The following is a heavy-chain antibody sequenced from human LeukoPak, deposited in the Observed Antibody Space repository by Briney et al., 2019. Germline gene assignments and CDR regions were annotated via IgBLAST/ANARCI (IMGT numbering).Heavy chain of an antibody. D-gene: IGHD2-8*02. CDR3: ATPHCTGGTCGPFDV. V-gene: IGHV5-51*01. Sequence: GESLKISCKGSGYSFSNYWIGWVRQMPGKGLEWMGNIFPGDSDTRYSPSFQGQVTISVDNSISMAYLQWTSLKASDTAMYYCATPHCTGGTCGPFDVWGQGTMVTVSS. CDR2: IFPGDSDT. J-gene: IGHJ3*01. CDR1: GYSFSNYW.